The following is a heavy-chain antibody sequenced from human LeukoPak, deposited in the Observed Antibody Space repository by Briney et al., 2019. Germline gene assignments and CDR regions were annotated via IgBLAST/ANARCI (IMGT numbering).Heavy chain of an antibody. CDR1: GFTFGDHA. D-gene: IGHD5-24*01. CDR2: IVGSNGKT. Sequence: HTGRSLRLSCTSSGFTFGDHAMSWVRQAPGKGLDWVSGIVGSNGKTYYADSVKGRFTISRDNSKNTLYLQMNSLRAEDTAVYFCAKDYRPDGYNDLDYWGQGTQVTVSS. J-gene: IGHJ4*02. V-gene: IGHV3-23*01. CDR3: AKDYRPDGYNDLDY.